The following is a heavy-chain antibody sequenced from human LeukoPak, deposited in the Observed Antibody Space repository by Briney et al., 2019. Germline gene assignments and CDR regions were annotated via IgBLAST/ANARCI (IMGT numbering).Heavy chain of an antibody. CDR3: AKVFNRIAVAFFDY. Sequence: GGSLRLTCAASGFTFSSYSMNWVRQAPGKGLEWVSSISSSSSYIYYADSVKGRFTISRDNAKNSLYLQMNSLRAEDTAVYYCAKVFNRIAVAFFDYWGQGTLVTVSS. CDR2: ISSSSSYI. D-gene: IGHD6-19*01. J-gene: IGHJ4*02. CDR1: GFTFSSYS. V-gene: IGHV3-21*01.